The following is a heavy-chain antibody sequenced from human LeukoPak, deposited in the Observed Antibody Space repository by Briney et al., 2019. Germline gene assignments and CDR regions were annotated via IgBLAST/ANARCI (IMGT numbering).Heavy chain of an antibody. D-gene: IGHD2-21*02. CDR3: ARVKYCGGGCYQGKPDY. CDR2: IGTAGDT. J-gene: IGHJ4*02. CDR1: GFTFSSYD. Sequence: GGSLRLSCAASGFTFSSYDMHWVRQATGKGLEWVSAIGTAGDTYYPGSVKGRFTISRENAKNSLYLQMNSLRAEDTAVYYCARVKYCGGGCYQGKPDYWGQGTLVTVSS. V-gene: IGHV3-13*01.